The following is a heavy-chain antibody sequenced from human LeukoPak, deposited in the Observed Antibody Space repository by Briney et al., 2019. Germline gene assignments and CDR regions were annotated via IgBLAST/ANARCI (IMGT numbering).Heavy chain of an antibody. CDR3: AREPTPYYYGSGSYSN. CDR1: GYSFTSYW. J-gene: IGHJ4*02. Sequence: KDGESLKISCKGSGYSFTSYWIGWVRQMPGKGLEWMGRIDPSDSYTNYSPSFQGHVTISADKSISTAYLQWSSLKASDTAMYYCAREPTPYYYGSGSYSNWGQGTLVTVSS. D-gene: IGHD3-10*01. CDR2: IDPSDSYT. V-gene: IGHV5-10-1*01.